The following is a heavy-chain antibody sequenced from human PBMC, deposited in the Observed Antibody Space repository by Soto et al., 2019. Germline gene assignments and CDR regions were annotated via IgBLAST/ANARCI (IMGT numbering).Heavy chain of an antibody. CDR1: GFTFTGYY. V-gene: IGHV1-2*02. CDR2: IKSNGDDT. J-gene: IGHJ4*02. D-gene: IGHD6-19*01. Sequence: GASVKVSCKASGFTFTGYYIHWVRQVPGQGLEWMGWIKSNGDDTKYAQKFQERLTISKDTSKNQVVLTMTNMDPVDTATYYCARIGERSSGAIDYWGQGTLVTVSS. CDR3: ARIGERSSGAIDY.